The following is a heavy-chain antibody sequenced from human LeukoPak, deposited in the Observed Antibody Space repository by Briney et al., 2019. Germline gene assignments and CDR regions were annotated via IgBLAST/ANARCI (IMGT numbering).Heavy chain of an antibody. CDR3: ARTASYSSSWNGPFDY. CDR2: IYYSGST. V-gene: IGHV4-61*08. CDR1: GGSTSNGGYS. Sequence: SETLSLTCAVSGGSTSNGGYSWSLIRQPPGKGLEWIGYIYYSGSTNYNPSLKSRVTISVDTSKNQFSLKLSSVTAADTAVYYCARTASYSSSWNGPFDYWGQGTLVTVSS. D-gene: IGHD6-13*01. J-gene: IGHJ4*02.